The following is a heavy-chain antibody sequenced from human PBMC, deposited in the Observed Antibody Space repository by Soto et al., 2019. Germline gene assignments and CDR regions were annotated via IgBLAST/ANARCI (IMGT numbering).Heavy chain of an antibody. D-gene: IGHD5-18*01. V-gene: IGHV3-11*01. J-gene: IGHJ4*02. CDR2: ISNSGDII. Sequence: PRLSCAASGFTLSDYYMAWIRQAPGKGLEWVSYISNSGDIIYYADSVKGRFTISRDNAKKSLFLQMSSLRAEDTAVYYCARRSVDTAMSFDYWGQGTLVTVSS. CDR1: GFTLSDYY. CDR3: ARRSVDTAMSFDY.